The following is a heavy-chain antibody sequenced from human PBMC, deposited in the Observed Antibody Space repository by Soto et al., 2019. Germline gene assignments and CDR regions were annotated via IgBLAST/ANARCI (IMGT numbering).Heavy chain of an antibody. CDR2: INPNSGGT. J-gene: IGHJ6*02. D-gene: IGHD3-10*01. CDR3: ARESITMVRGAYPCDGMDV. Sequence: GASVKVSCKASGYTFTSYAMHWVRQAPGQRLEWMGWINPNSGGTNYAQKFQGWVTMTRDTSISTAYMELSRLRSDDTAVYYCARESITMVRGAYPCDGMDVWGQGTTVTVSS. CDR1: GYTFTSYA. V-gene: IGHV1-2*04.